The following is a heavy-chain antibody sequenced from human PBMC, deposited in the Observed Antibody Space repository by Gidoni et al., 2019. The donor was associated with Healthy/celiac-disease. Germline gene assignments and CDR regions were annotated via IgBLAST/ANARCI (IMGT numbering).Heavy chain of an antibody. J-gene: IGHJ4*02. CDR1: GFTVSSYG. D-gene: IGHD6-19*01. V-gene: IGHV3-30*18. Sequence: QVQLVESGGGVVQPGRSLRLSCAAAGFTVSSYGMHWVRQAPGKGLEWVAVISYDGRNKYYADSVKGRFTISRDNSKNTLYLQMNSLRAEDTAVYYCAKASVRVAGTGPVDYWGQGTLVTVSS. CDR3: AKASVRVAGTGPVDY. CDR2: ISYDGRNK.